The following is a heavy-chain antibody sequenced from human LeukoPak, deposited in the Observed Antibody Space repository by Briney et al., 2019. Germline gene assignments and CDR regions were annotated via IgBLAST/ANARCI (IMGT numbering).Heavy chain of an antibody. D-gene: IGHD3-10*02. Sequence: PGGSLRLSCPASGFTFSSYGMNWVRPAPGKGLEWLSYLSNTGNIHYAQSVKGRFTISRDNAKSSLYLQMDGLRAEDTAVYYCARRGDSPMIGDHWGQGILVTVAS. CDR1: GFTFSSYG. CDR3: ARRGDSPMIGDH. J-gene: IGHJ4*02. CDR2: LSNTGNI. V-gene: IGHV3-48*01.